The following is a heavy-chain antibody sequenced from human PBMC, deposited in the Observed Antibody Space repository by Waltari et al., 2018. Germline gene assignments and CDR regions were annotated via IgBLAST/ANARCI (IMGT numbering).Heavy chain of an antibody. J-gene: IGHJ5*02. CDR3: ERAQVVGVGATGWCDP. V-gene: IGHV4-38-2*02. Sequence: QVQLQESGPGLVKPSETLSLTCTVSGYSISSGYYWGWIRQPPGKGLEWIGSIYHSGSTYNNPSIKRRVTISVDTAKTQFSLKLGSVTAADTAVYYCERAQVVGVGATGWCDPWGQGTLVTVSS. CDR2: IYHSGST. CDR1: GYSISSGYY. D-gene: IGHD1-26*01.